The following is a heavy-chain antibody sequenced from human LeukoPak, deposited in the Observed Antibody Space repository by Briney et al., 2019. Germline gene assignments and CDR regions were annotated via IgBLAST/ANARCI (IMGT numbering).Heavy chain of an antibody. V-gene: IGHV3-33*08. CDR3: ARESGSRGDFDY. D-gene: IGHD1-26*01. CDR1: GFTFSSYW. CDR2: IWPDGSTK. J-gene: IGHJ4*02. Sequence: GGSLRLSCAASGFTFSSYWMSWVRQAPGKGLEWVAVIWPDGSTKYYADSVKGRLAISRDNAKNTLYLQMDSLRVDDTAVYYCARESGSRGDFDYWGQGTLVTVSS.